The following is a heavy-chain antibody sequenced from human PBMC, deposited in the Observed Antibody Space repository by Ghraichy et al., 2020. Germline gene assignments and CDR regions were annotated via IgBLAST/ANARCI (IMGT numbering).Heavy chain of an antibody. CDR2: IYSGGST. V-gene: IGHV3-53*01. CDR3: VGVGATPVGRDAFDI. Sequence: GGSLRLSCAASGFTVSSNYMSWVRQAPGKGLEWVSVIYSGGSTYYADSVKGRFTISRDNSKNTLYLQMNSLRAEDTAVYYCVGVGATPVGRDAFDIWGQGTMVTVSS. J-gene: IGHJ3*02. D-gene: IGHD1-26*01. CDR1: GFTVSSNY.